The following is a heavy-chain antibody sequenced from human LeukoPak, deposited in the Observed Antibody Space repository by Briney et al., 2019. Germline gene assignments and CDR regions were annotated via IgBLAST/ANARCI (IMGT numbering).Heavy chain of an antibody. CDR3: GRVNYYGSGSSPGGFDY. Sequence: GGSLRLSCAASGFTFSSYAMSWVRQAPGKGLEWVSYISSSGSTIYYADSVKGRFTISRDNAKNSLYLQMNSLRAEDTAVYYCGRVNYYGSGSSPGGFDYWGQGTLVTVSS. D-gene: IGHD3-10*01. V-gene: IGHV3-48*03. J-gene: IGHJ4*02. CDR2: ISSSGSTI. CDR1: GFTFSSYA.